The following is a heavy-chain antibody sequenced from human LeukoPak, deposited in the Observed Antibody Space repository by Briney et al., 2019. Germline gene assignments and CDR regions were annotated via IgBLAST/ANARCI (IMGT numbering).Heavy chain of an antibody. CDR1: GGSISSYY. Sequence: SGTLSLTCTVSGGSISSYYWSWIRQPAGKGLEWIGRIYTSGSTNYNPSLKSRVTISVDTSKNQFSLKLSSVTAADTAVYYCARRDFWSGYSHWGQGTLVTVSS. CDR2: IYTSGST. J-gene: IGHJ4*02. CDR3: ARRDFWSGYSH. D-gene: IGHD3-3*01. V-gene: IGHV4-4*07.